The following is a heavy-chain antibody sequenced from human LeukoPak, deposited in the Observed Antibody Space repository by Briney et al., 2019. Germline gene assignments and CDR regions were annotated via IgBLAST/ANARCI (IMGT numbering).Heavy chain of an antibody. CDR3: ARWGGPYCSSTSCYRGSY. D-gene: IGHD2-2*02. CDR1: GFTFSSYS. Sequence: GGSLRLSCAASGFTFSSYSMTWVRQAPGKGLEWVSSISSSSSYIYYADSVKGRFTISRDNAKNSLYLQMNSLRAEDTAVYYCARWGGPYCSSTSCYRGSYWGQGTLVTVSS. V-gene: IGHV3-21*01. CDR2: ISSSSSYI. J-gene: IGHJ4*02.